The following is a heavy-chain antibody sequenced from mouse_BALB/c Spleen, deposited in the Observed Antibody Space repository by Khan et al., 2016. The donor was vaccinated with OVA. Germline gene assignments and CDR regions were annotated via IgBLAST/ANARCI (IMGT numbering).Heavy chain of an antibody. CDR2: ISGDSSTI. J-gene: IGHJ2*01. D-gene: IGHD1-1*01. V-gene: IGHV5-17*02. CDR1: GFTFSSYG. CDR3: ATSYYYVYYFDY. Sequence: EVQLVESGGGLVQPGGSRKLSCAASGFTFSSYGMHWVRQAPEKGLEWVAYISGDSSTIYYADTVKGRFTISRDNPKNTLFLQMTSLRSEDTAMYYCATSYYYVYYFDYGGQGTTRTVSS.